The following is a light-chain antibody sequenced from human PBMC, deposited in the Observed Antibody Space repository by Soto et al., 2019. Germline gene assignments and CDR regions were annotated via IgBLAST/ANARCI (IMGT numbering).Light chain of an antibody. V-gene: IGKV1-5*01. CDR1: QSVSIW. J-gene: IGKJ2*01. CDR3: QYDSS. CDR2: DAA. Sequence: DIQMTQSPSTLSASVGDRVTITCRASQSVSIWLAWYQQKPGKAPRLLIYDAASLKTGVPSTFSGSGSGTNFTFTISSLQTDDFATYYCQYDSSFGQGTKVDIK.